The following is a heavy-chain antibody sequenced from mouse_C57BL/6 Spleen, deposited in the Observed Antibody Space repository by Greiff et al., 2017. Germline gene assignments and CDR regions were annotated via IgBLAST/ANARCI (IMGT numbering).Heavy chain of an antibody. Sequence: EVQLQESRPGTVKPSQSLSLTCTVTGYSITSGYDWHWIRHFPGNKLEWMGYISYSGSTNYNPSLKSRISITHDTSKNHFFLKLNSVTSEDTATYYCARGYSNSWFAYWGQGTLVTVSA. V-gene: IGHV3-1*01. CDR2: ISYSGST. D-gene: IGHD2-5*01. CDR3: ARGYSNSWFAY. CDR1: GYSITSGYD. J-gene: IGHJ3*01.